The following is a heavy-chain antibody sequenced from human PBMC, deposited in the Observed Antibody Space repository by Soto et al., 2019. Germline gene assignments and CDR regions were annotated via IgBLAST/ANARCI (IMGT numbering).Heavy chain of an antibody. CDR2: IYTSGST. CDR1: GGSISSYY. CDR3: ARELMVYAITYYYYGMDV. Sequence: QVQLQESGPGLVKPSETLSLTCTVSGGSISSYYWSWIRQPAGKGLEWIGRIYTSGSTNYNPSLKSRVTMSVDTSKNQFSLKLSSVTAADTAVYYCARELMVYAITYYYYGMDVWGQGTTVTVSS. V-gene: IGHV4-4*07. J-gene: IGHJ6*02. D-gene: IGHD2-8*01.